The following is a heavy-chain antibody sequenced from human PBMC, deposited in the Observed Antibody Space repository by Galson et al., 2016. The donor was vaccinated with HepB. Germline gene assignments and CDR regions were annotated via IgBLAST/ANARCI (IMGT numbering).Heavy chain of an antibody. J-gene: IGHJ3*01. Sequence: SLRLSCAASGFTFSSYGMSWVRLAPGKGLEWVSGIRGSGADTYYADSVKGRFTISRDNSKNMVYLQMNSLRADDTAVYYCAIESGAYYDAGRTEDAFDAWGQATMVIVSS. CDR1: GFTFSSYG. D-gene: IGHD3-22*01. V-gene: IGHV3-23*01. CDR3: AIESGAYYDAGRTEDAFDA. CDR2: IRGSGADT.